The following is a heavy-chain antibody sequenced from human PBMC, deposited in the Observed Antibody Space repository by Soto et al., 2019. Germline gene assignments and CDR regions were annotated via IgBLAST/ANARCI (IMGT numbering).Heavy chain of an antibody. Sequence: EVQLVESGGGLVQPGRSLRLSCAASGFTFDDYAMHWVRQAPGKGLEWVSGISWNSGSIGYADSVKGRFTISRDNAKNSLYLQMNSLRAEDTAVYYCAKGDRGYDTPFGYYYMDVWGKGTTVTVSS. CDR3: AKGDRGYDTPFGYYYMDV. V-gene: IGHV3-9*01. CDR2: ISWNSGSI. J-gene: IGHJ6*03. D-gene: IGHD5-12*01. CDR1: GFTFDDYA.